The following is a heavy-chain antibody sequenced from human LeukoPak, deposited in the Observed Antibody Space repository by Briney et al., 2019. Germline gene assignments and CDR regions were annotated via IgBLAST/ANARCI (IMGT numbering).Heavy chain of an antibody. D-gene: IGHD2-8*01. CDR1: GFTVSTTY. V-gene: IGHV3-69-1*02. J-gene: IGHJ4*02. CDR2: MYGTSTI. Sequence: GGSLRLSCAASGFTVSTTYMAWVRQAPEKGLEWVSFMYGTSTIYYADSVKGRFTISRDNAKNSLYLQMHSLRAEDTAVYYCARASGMLYTRLSFDYWGQGTLVTVSS. CDR3: ARASGMLYTRLSFDY.